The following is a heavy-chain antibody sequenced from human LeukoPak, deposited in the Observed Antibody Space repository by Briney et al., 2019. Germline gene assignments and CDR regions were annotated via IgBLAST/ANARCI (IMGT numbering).Heavy chain of an antibody. CDR3: ARGGDTAMASIDY. V-gene: IGHV3-33*08. CDR1: GFSFSSFA. J-gene: IGHJ4*02. Sequence: GGSLRLSCAASGFSFSSFAMSWVRQAPGKGLEWVAVIGYDESNKHYADSVEGRFTISRDNAKNSLYLQMNSLRAEDTAVYYCARGGDTAMASIDYWGQGTLVTVSS. D-gene: IGHD5-18*01. CDR2: IGYDESNK.